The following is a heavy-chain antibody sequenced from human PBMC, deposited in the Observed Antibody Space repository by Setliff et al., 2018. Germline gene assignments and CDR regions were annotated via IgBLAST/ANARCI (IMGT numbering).Heavy chain of an antibody. CDR2: INPDGSEK. CDR3: FGAGTCSY. CDR1: GFTFSNCW. V-gene: IGHV3-7*01. D-gene: IGHD3-10*01. Sequence: PGGSLRLSCAASGFTFSNCWVSWVRQAPGKGLEWLASINPDGSEKYYVDSVKGRFTISRDNAKNSLSLQMNSLRTEDTAVYYCFGAGTCSYWGRGTLVTVSS. J-gene: IGHJ4*02.